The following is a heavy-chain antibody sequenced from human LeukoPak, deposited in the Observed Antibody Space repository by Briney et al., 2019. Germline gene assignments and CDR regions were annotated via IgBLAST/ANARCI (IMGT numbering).Heavy chain of an antibody. V-gene: IGHV3-23*01. D-gene: IGHD2/OR15-2a*01. CDR1: GFTFSSYA. Sequence: GGSLRLSCAASGFTFSSYAMSWVRQAPGKGLEWVSAISGSGGSTYYADSVKGRFTISRDNAKNSLYLQMNSLRAEDTAVYYCARDSSLFWDWGQGTLVTVSS. CDR3: ARDSSLFWD. J-gene: IGHJ4*02. CDR2: ISGSGGST.